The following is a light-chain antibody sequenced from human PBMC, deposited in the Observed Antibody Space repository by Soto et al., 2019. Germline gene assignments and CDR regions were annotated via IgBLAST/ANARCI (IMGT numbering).Light chain of an antibody. CDR3: QQYNTYPLT. CDR1: QSISTW. V-gene: IGKV1-5*03. J-gene: IGKJ4*01. CDR2: KAS. Sequence: DIQMTPSPSTLSASVGDRVTITCRASQSISTWLAWYQQKPGKAPKLLIYKASSLEGGVPSRFSGSGSGTEFNITVSSLQPDDFATYYCQQYNTYPLTLGGGTTVEIK.